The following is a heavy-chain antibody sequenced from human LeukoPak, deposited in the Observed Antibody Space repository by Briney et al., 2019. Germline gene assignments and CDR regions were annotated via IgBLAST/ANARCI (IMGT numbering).Heavy chain of an antibody. CDR1: GYTFTSYD. Sequence: ASVKVSCKASGYTFTSYDINWVRQATGQGLEWMGWMNPNSGNTGYAQKFQGRVTMTRNTSISTAYMELSSLRSEDTAVYHCARSRANYYGMDVWGQGTTVTVSS. D-gene: IGHD2-2*01. CDR3: ARSRANYYGMDV. CDR2: MNPNSGNT. J-gene: IGHJ6*02. V-gene: IGHV1-8*01.